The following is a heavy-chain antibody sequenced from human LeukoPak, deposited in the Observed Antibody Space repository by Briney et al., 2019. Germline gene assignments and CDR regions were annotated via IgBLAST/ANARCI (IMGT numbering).Heavy chain of an antibody. CDR2: IRYDGSNK. D-gene: IGHD3-3*01. CDR1: GFTFNRYW. J-gene: IGHJ4*02. CDR3: AKDYDFWSGRLDY. Sequence: PGGSLRLSCVVSGFTFNRYWMTWVRQAPGKGLEWVAFIRYDGSNKYYADSVKGRFTISRDNSKNTLYLQMNSLRAEDTAVYYCAKDYDFWSGRLDYWGQGTLVTVSS. V-gene: IGHV3-30*02.